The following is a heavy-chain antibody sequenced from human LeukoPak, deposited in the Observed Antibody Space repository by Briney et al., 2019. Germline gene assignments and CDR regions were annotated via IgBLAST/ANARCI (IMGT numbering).Heavy chain of an antibody. V-gene: IGHV3-64*01. CDR3: ARSPGPTELQTKEDFSGSGEFQLHYGMDV. Sequence: PGGSLRLSCAASGFTFSSYAMHWVRQAPGKGLEYVSAISSNGGSTYYANSVKGRFTISRDNSKNTLYLQMGSLRAEDMAVYYCARSPGPTELQTKEDFSGSGEFQLHYGMDVWGQGTTVTVSS. D-gene: IGHD3-10*01. CDR1: GFTFSSYA. CDR2: ISSNGGST. J-gene: IGHJ6*02.